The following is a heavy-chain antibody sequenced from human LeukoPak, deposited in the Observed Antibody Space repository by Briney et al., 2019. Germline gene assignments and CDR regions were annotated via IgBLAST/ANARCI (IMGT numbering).Heavy chain of an antibody. J-gene: IGHJ4*02. V-gene: IGHV5-51*01. D-gene: IGHD1-26*01. CDR1: GYSLSNSW. Sequence: GESLKISCKDSGYSLSNSWIGWVRQMPGKGLEWMGIIYPGDSDTRYSPSFQGQVTISADKSISTAYLQWSSLKASDTAMYYCARRRDLYSGSYYPFDYWGQGTLVTVSS. CDR2: IYPGDSDT. CDR3: ARRRDLYSGSYYPFDY.